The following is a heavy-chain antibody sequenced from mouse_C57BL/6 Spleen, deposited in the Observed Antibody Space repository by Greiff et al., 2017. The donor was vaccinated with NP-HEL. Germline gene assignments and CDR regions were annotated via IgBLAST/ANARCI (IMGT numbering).Heavy chain of an antibody. V-gene: IGHV1-81*01. CDR1: GYTFTSYG. Sequence: VQLQQSGAELARPGASVKLSCKASGYTFTSYGISWVKQRTGQGLEWIGEIYPRSGNTYYNEKFKGKATLTADKSSSTAYMELRRLTSEDSAVYFCASASGGSSPFDYWGQGTTLTVSS. J-gene: IGHJ2*01. CDR2: IYPRSGNT. CDR3: ASASGGSSPFDY. D-gene: IGHD1-1*01.